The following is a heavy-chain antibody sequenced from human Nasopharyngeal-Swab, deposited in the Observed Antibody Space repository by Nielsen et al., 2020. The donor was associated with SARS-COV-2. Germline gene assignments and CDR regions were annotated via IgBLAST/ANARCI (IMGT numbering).Heavy chain of an antibody. CDR1: GYTFSSYA. V-gene: IGHV1-3*01. D-gene: IGHD3-3*01. CDR3: AMQLPIFDFDFWSGLAY. J-gene: IGHJ4*02. Sequence: ASVKVSCKASGYTFSSYAMHWVHQAPGQGLEWMGWINGGNGNTKYSQRFQGRVTISRDTSANTAYMDLTSLRSEDTAVYYCAMQLPIFDFDFWSGLAYWGQGTLVTVSS. CDR2: INGGNGNT.